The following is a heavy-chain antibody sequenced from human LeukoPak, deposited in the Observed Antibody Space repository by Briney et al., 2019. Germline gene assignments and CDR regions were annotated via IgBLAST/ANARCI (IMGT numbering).Heavy chain of an antibody. V-gene: IGHV3-23*01. CDR2: ISSSGGST. CDR1: GFTFSSYA. D-gene: IGHD6-13*01. Sequence: PGGSLRLSCAASGFTFSSYAMSWVRQAPGEGLEWVSAISSSGGSTYYADSVKGRFTISRDNSKNTLYLQMNSLGAEDTAVYYCAKYCGYSSSWYKLGFDYWGQGTLVTVSS. CDR3: AKYCGYSSSWYKLGFDY. J-gene: IGHJ4*02.